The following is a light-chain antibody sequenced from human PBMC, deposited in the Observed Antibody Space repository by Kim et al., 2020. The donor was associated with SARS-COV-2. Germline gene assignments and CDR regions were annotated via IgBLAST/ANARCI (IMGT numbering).Light chain of an antibody. CDR3: SSYAGSNNWV. J-gene: IGLJ3*02. CDR2: EVS. Sequence: GQSVTISCTGTSNDVGGYNYVSWYQQHPGKAPKLMIYEVSKRPSGVPDRFSGSKSGNTASLTVSGLQAEDEAEYYCSSYAGSNNWVFGGGTKLTVL. V-gene: IGLV2-8*01. CDR1: SNDVGGYNY.